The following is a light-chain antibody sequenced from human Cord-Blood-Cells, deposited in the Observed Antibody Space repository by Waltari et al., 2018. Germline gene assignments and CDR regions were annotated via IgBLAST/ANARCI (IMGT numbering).Light chain of an antibody. Sequence: QSALTQPASVSGSPGQSITISCTGTSSDVGSYNLVSWYQQHTGKAPKLMIYEGSKRPSGVSNRFADSRSGNTASRTISGLQAEDEADYYCCSYAGSSTFVVFGGGTKLTVL. V-gene: IGLV2-23*03. J-gene: IGLJ2*01. CDR1: SSDVGSYNL. CDR2: EGS. CDR3: CSYAGSSTFVV.